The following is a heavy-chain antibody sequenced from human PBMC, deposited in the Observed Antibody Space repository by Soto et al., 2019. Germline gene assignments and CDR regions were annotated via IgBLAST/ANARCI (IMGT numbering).Heavy chain of an antibody. D-gene: IGHD6-13*01. CDR1: RFTVSGDA. Sequence: GGSLSLCGAASRFTVSGDAMHGDRPARGKGQDWVSSISSSSSYLYYADSVKGRFNITRANAKNALYLQMNSLRAEDTAVYYCVRGESSSSWYVYYYSMDVWGQGTTVTVSS. CDR3: VRGESSSSWYVYYYSMDV. V-gene: IGHV3-21*01. CDR2: ISSSSSYL. J-gene: IGHJ6*02.